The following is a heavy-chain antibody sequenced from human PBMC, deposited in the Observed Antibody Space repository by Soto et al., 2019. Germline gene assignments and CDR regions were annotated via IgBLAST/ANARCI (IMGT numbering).Heavy chain of an antibody. D-gene: IGHD2-15*01. J-gene: IGHJ6*03. V-gene: IGHV3-21*01. CDR1: GVTFSSYS. CDR2: ISSSSSYI. CDR3: VRVLSSGGSCYYFYYMDV. Sequence: EVQLVESGGGLVKPGGPLRLSCAASGVTFSSYSMNWVRQDPGKGLEWVSSISSSSSYIYYADSVKARFTISRDNAKNSLYLQMNSRRAEDTAVYYCVRVLSSGGSCYYFYYMDVWGKGTTATVSS.